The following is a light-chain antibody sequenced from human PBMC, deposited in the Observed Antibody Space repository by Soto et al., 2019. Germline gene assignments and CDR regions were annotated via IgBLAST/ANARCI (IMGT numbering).Light chain of an antibody. CDR1: QSVSGNY. J-gene: IGKJ4*01. Sequence: EIVLTQSPGTLSLSRGERAILSCRASQSVSGNYLAWYQQKPGQAPGLLIHGASNRVTDIPNRFGGSGSGTDFPLTISRVEPEDFAVYYCQRYGGSITLGGGTKGAIK. CDR2: GAS. V-gene: IGKV3-20*01. CDR3: QRYGGSIT.